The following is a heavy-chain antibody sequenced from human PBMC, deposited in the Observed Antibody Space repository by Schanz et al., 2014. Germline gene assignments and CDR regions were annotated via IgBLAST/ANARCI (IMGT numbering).Heavy chain of an antibody. CDR3: AKGRFGDLSAFDI. J-gene: IGHJ3*02. Sequence: VQLVESGGGLVQPGGSLRLSCSASGFTFSIYAMHWVRQAPGKGLEYVSAISHDGSSTYYADSVKGRFTISRDNSKSTLYLQMNSLRAEDTAVYYCAKGRFGDLSAFDIWGQGTMVTVSS. CDR2: ISHDGSST. V-gene: IGHV3-64*04. D-gene: IGHD3-10*01. CDR1: GFTFSIYA.